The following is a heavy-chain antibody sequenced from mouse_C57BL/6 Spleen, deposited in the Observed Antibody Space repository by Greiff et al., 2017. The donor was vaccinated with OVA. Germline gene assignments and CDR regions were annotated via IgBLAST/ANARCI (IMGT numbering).Heavy chain of an antibody. J-gene: IGHJ2*01. D-gene: IGHD2-2*01. CDR3: ARRGVTTYY. V-gene: IGHV1-55*01. CDR2: IYPGSGST. Sequence: QVHVKQPGAELVKPGASVKMSCKASGYTFTSYWITWVKQRPGQGLEWIGDIYPGSGSTNYNEKFKSKATLTVDTSSSTAYMQLSSLTSEDSAVYYCARRGVTTYYWGQGTTLTVSS. CDR1: GYTFTSYW.